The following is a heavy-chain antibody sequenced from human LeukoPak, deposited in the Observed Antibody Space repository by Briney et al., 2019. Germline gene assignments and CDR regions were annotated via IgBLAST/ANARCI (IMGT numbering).Heavy chain of an antibody. CDR2: ISGSGGST. Sequence: PGGSLRLSCAASGFTLSSYAMSWDRQAPGKGLEWVSAISGSGGSTYYADSVKGRFTISRDNSKNTLYLQMNSLRAEDTAVYYCTSRGDTTMATDYWGQGTLVTVSS. D-gene: IGHD5-18*01. J-gene: IGHJ4*02. V-gene: IGHV3-23*01. CDR1: GFTLSSYA. CDR3: TSRGDTTMATDY.